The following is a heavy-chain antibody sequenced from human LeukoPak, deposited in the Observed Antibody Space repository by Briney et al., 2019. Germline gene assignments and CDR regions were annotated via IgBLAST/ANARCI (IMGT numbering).Heavy chain of an antibody. Sequence: GGSLRLSCAASGFTSSSYAMSWVRQAPGKGLEWVSAISGSGSSTYYADSVKGRFTISRHNSKNTLYLQMNSLRAEDTAVYYCARARWNLFDYWGQGTLVTVSS. CDR2: ISGSGSST. J-gene: IGHJ4*02. D-gene: IGHD1-1*01. CDR3: ARARWNLFDY. V-gene: IGHV3-23*01. CDR1: GFTSSSYA.